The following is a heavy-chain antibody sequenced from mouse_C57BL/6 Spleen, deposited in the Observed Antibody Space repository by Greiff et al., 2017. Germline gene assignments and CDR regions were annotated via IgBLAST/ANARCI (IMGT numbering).Heavy chain of an antibody. CDR1: GYTFTSYG. CDR3: ARPYYSNYYFDY. D-gene: IGHD2-5*01. J-gene: IGHJ2*01. CDR2: IYPRSGNT. Sequence: QVQLQQSGAELARPGASVKLSCKASGYTFTSYGISWVKQRTGQGLEWIGEIYPRSGNTYYNEKFKGKATLTADKSSSTAYMELRSLTSEDSAVYFCARPYYSNYYFDYWGQGTTLTVSS. V-gene: IGHV1-81*01.